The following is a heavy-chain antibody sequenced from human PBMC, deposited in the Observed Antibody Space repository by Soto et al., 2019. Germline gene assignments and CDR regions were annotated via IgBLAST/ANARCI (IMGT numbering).Heavy chain of an antibody. D-gene: IGHD3-9*01. J-gene: IGHJ4*02. V-gene: IGHV3-23*01. CDR3: ARALNYDILTDYYPS. Sequence: PGGSLRLSCAASGFTFSSYAMSWVRQAPGKGLEWVSAISGSGGSTYYADSVKGRFTISRDNSKNTLYLQMNSLRAEDTALYYCARALNYDILTDYYPSWGQRTLVTVSS. CDR2: ISGSGGST. CDR1: GFTFSSYA.